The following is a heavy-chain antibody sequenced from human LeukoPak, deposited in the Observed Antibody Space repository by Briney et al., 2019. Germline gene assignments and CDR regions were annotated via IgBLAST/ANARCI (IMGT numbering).Heavy chain of an antibody. J-gene: IGHJ6*02. Sequence: ASVKVSCKASGYTFTGYYMHWVRQAPGQGLEWMGWINPNSGGTNYAQKFQGRVTMTRDTSISTAYMELSSLRSEDTAVYYCAREDTMIARYMDVWGQGTTVTVSS. CDR1: GYTFTGYY. CDR2: INPNSGGT. D-gene: IGHD3-22*01. V-gene: IGHV1-2*02. CDR3: AREDTMIARYMDV.